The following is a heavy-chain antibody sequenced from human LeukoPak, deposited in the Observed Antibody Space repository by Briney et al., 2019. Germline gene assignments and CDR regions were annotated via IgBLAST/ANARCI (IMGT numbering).Heavy chain of an antibody. Sequence: GRSLRLSCAASGFTFSSYGMHWVRQAPGKGLEWVAVIWYDGSNKYYADSVKGRFTISRDNSKNTLYLQMNSLRAEDTAVYYCARDGDGYEAGKIDYWGQGTLVTVSS. D-gene: IGHD5-24*01. CDR3: ARDGDGYEAGKIDY. V-gene: IGHV3-33*01. J-gene: IGHJ4*02. CDR2: IWYDGSNK. CDR1: GFTFSSYG.